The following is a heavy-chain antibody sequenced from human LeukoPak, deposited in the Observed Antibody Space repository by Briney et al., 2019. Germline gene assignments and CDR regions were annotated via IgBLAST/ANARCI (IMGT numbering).Heavy chain of an antibody. CDR1: GFTVSSNY. D-gene: IGHD2-2*01. CDR2: ISGSGGNT. V-gene: IGHV3-23*01. J-gene: IGHJ4*02. Sequence: GGSLRLSCAASGFTVSSNYMSWARQAPGKGLEWVSSISGSGGNTYYADSVKGRFTISRDNSKNTLYLQLNSLRADDTAVYYCASSTSVAYWGQGTLVTVSS. CDR3: ASSTSVAY.